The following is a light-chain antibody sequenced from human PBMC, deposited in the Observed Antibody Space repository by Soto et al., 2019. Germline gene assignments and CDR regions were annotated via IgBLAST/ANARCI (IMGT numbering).Light chain of an antibody. CDR3: GTWDTSLSPFYL. CDR1: SSDIGDNY. Sequence: QSVLTQPPSVSAAPGQTVTISCSGSSSDIGDNYVSWYQQLPGAAPRLLIYDNYQRPSEIPDRFSGSKSGTSATLGITGLQAGDEADYYCGTWDTSLSPFYLFGGGTKLTVL. V-gene: IGLV1-51*01. CDR2: DNY. J-gene: IGLJ3*02.